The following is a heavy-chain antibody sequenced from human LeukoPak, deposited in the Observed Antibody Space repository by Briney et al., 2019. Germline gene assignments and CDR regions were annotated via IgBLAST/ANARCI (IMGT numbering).Heavy chain of an antibody. CDR1: GFTFSSYA. Sequence: GGSLRLSCSASGFTFSSYAMHWVRQAPGKPLEYVSAISSNGGSTYYADSVKGRFTISRDNSKNTLYLLMSSLRAEDAAIYYCVKDRGYSSSWYYFDFWGQGTLVTVSS. V-gene: IGHV3-64D*06. CDR2: ISSNGGST. J-gene: IGHJ4*02. D-gene: IGHD6-13*01. CDR3: VKDRGYSSSWYYFDF.